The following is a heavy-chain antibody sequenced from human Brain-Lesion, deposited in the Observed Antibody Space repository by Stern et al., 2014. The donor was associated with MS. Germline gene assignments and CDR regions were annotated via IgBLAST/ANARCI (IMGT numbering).Heavy chain of an antibody. J-gene: IGHJ6*02. Sequence: EVQLVQSGAEVQKSGQSLKISCKASGFSFTNHWIAWARQMPGKGLEWMGMIYPDDSDIRYGPAFHGQVTISADRSTNTAYLQWNSLQASDNAMYYCAKQGAAAAYGLDVWGQGTSVTVSS. CDR1: GFSFTNHW. CDR2: IYPDDSDI. V-gene: IGHV5-51*03. CDR3: AKQGAAAAYGLDV. D-gene: IGHD6-25*01.